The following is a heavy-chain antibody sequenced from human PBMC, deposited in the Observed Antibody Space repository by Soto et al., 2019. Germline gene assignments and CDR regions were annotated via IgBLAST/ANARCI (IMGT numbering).Heavy chain of an antibody. CDR3: ASDAARTMPYYFDY. D-gene: IGHD2-2*01. Sequence: QVQLVESGGGVVQPGRSLRLSCAASGFTFSSYAMHWVRQAPGKGLEWVAVISYDGSNKYYADSVKGRFTISRDNSKNTLYLQMNSLRAEDTAVYYCASDAARTMPYYFDYWGQGTLVTVSS. J-gene: IGHJ4*02. CDR2: ISYDGSNK. CDR1: GFTFSSYA. V-gene: IGHV3-30-3*01.